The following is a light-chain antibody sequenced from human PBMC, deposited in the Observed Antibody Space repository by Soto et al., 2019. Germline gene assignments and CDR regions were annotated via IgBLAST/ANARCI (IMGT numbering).Light chain of an antibody. CDR1: QSVSSN. CDR2: GAS. V-gene: IGKV3-15*01. Sequence: EIVMTQSPATLSVSPGERATLSCRASQSVSSNLAWYQQKPGQAHRLLIYGASTRATGIPARFSGSGSGTEFTLPISSLQSEDFAVYYCQQYNNWPTWTFGQGTKVEIK. CDR3: QQYNNWPTWT. J-gene: IGKJ1*01.